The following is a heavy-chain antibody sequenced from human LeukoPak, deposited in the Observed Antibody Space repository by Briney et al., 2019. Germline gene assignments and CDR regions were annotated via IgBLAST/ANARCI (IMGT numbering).Heavy chain of an antibody. CDR2: ISGSGGST. CDR1: GFTFSSYA. D-gene: IGHD3-10*01. Sequence: GGSLRLSCAASGFTFSSYAMSWVRQAPGKGLEWVSAISGSGGSTYYADSVKGRFTISRDNSKNTLYLQMNSLRAEDTAVYYCAKDPRMEPYYSGSGSYFYWDYWGQGTLVTVSS. CDR3: AKDPRMEPYYSGSGSYFYWDY. V-gene: IGHV3-23*01. J-gene: IGHJ4*02.